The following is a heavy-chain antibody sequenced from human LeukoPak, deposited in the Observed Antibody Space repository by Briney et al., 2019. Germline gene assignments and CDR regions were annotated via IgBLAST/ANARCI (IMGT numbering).Heavy chain of an antibody. D-gene: IGHD2-2*01. V-gene: IGHV1-8*01. J-gene: IGHJ5*02. CDR2: MNPNSGNT. CDR1: GYTFTSYD. Sequence: ASVMVSCKASGYTFTSYDINWVRQATGQGLEWMGWMNPNSGNTGYAQKFQGRVTMTRNTSISTAYMELSSLRSEDTAVYYCARIMPPSLNWFDPWGQGTLVTVSS. CDR3: ARIMPPSLNWFDP.